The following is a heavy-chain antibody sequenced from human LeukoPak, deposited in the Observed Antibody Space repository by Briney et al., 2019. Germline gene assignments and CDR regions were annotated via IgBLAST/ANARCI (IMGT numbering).Heavy chain of an antibody. CDR2: IHYSGST. CDR1: GDSFSSYY. J-gene: IGHJ4*02. Sequence: PSETLSLTCTVSGDSFSSYYWNWLRQSPGKGLEWIGYIHYSGSTNYNPSLMSRLIISLDTSNNQCSLKLSSVTAADTALYYCARDLSESWVYFCGQGTLVTVS. CDR3: ARDLSESWVYF. V-gene: IGHV4-59*01. D-gene: IGHD2/OR15-2a*01.